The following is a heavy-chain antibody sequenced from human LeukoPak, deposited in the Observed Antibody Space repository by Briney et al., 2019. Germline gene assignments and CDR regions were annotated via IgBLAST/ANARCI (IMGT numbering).Heavy chain of an antibody. CDR2: INHSGST. CDR3: ARHEGGVGATTAY. Sequence: SETLSLTCAVYDGSFSGYYWSWIRQPPGKGLEWIGEINHSGSTNYNPSLKSRVTISLDTSKSQFSLKLSSVTAADTAVYYCARHEGGVGATTAYWGQGTLVTVSS. V-gene: IGHV4-34*01. D-gene: IGHD1-26*01. CDR1: DGSFSGYY. J-gene: IGHJ4*02.